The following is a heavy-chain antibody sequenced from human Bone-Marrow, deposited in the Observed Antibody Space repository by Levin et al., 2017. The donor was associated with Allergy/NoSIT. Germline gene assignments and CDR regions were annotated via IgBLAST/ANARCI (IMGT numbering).Heavy chain of an antibody. CDR2: INSSSGTI. CDR1: GFTFSSYS. CDR3: VRGLPDS. J-gene: IGHJ4*02. Sequence: PGGSLRLSCATSGFTFSSYSMNWVRQAPGKGLEWVSYINSSSGTIYYADSVKGRFTISRDNAKKSLYLQMSSLRVEDTAVYYCVRGLPDSWGQGTLVTVSS. V-gene: IGHV3-48*01.